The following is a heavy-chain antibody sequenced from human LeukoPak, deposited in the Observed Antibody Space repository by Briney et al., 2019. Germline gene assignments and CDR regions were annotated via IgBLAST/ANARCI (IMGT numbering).Heavy chain of an antibody. CDR1: GGSFSGYY. Sequence: SETLSLTCAVYGGSFSGYYRSWIRQPPGKGLEWIGEINHSGSTNYNPSLKSRVTISVDTSKNQFSLKLSSVTAADTAVYYCARDSPSNTISTGVRYFDYWGQGTLVTVSS. CDR3: ARDSPSNTISTGVRYFDY. CDR2: INHSGST. V-gene: IGHV4-34*01. J-gene: IGHJ4*02. D-gene: IGHD3-9*01.